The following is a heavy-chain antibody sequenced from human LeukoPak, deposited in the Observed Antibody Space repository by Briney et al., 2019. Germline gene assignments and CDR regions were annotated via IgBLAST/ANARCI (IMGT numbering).Heavy chain of an antibody. Sequence: GESLKISCKASGYSFTRYWIGWVRQMPGKGLEWMGTIYPGDSDTRYSPSFQGQVTISADKSTNAAYLQWSSLQASDTAMYYCARSVAADGDYWGQGTLVTVSS. CDR1: GYSFTRYW. CDR3: ARSVAADGDY. D-gene: IGHD6-13*01. CDR2: IYPGDSDT. J-gene: IGHJ4*02. V-gene: IGHV5-51*01.